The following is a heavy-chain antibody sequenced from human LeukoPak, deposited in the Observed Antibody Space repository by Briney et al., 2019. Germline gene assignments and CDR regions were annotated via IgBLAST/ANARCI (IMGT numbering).Heavy chain of an antibody. V-gene: IGHV4-59*01. J-gene: IGHJ6*03. D-gene: IGHD2-2*01. Sequence: MSSETLSLTCTVSGGSISDYYWSWIRQPPGKGLEWIGYIYYSGSTTYNPSLKSRVTMSVDTAKNQFSLKLGSVTAADTAIYYCARGDLCSSSSCYLRPMDVWGKGTTVTVSS. CDR3: ARGDLCSSSSCYLRPMDV. CDR2: IYYSGST. CDR1: GGSISDYY.